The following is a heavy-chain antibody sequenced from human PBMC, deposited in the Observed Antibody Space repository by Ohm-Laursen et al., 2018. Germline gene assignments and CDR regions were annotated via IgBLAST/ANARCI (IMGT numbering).Heavy chain of an antibody. Sequence: SDTLSLTCTVSGGSISSYYWSWIRQPPGKGLEWIGYIYYSGSAYYNPSLKSRVTISVDTSKNQFSLKLSSVTAADTAVYYCARDLMYGAFDIWGQGTMVTVSS. CDR1: GGSISSYY. CDR3: ARDLMYGAFDI. J-gene: IGHJ3*02. D-gene: IGHD3-10*02. V-gene: IGHV4-59*12. CDR2: IYYSGSA.